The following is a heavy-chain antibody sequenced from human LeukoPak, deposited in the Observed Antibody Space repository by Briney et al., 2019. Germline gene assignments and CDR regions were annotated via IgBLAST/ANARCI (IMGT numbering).Heavy chain of an antibody. CDR3: ARDRPSPYYYYGMDV. D-gene: IGHD6-6*01. Sequence: GGSLRLSCAASGFTFSSYSMNWVRQAPGKGLEWVSYISSSSSTIHYADSVKGRFTISRDNAKNTLYLQMNSLRAEDTAVYYCARDRPSPYYYYGMDVWGQGTTVTVSS. CDR1: GFTFSSYS. V-gene: IGHV3-48*04. CDR2: ISSSSSTI. J-gene: IGHJ6*02.